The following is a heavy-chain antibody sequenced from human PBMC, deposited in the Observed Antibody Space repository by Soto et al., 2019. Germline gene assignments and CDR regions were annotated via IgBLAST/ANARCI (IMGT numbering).Heavy chain of an antibody. CDR2: INPNSGGT. J-gene: IGHJ6*02. CDR3: ARGRRHYYDSSGYYSADYYYYGMDV. D-gene: IGHD3-22*01. Sequence: ASVKVSCKASGYTFNGYYMHWVRQAPGQGLEWMGWINPNSGGTNYAQKFQGWVTMTRDTSISTAYMELSRLRSDDTAVYYCARGRRHYYDSSGYYSADYYYYGMDVWGQGTTVTVSS. CDR1: GYTFNGYY. V-gene: IGHV1-2*04.